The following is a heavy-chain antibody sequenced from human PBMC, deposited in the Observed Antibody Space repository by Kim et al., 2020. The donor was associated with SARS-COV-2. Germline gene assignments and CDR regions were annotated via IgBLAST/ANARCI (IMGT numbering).Heavy chain of an antibody. Sequence: YYVDSVKGRFTISREHAKNSLYLQMNSLRAEDTAVYYCARGYGDYFGLRDWGQGTLVTVSS. CDR3: ARGYGDYFGLRD. J-gene: IGHJ4*02. V-gene: IGHV3-7*03. D-gene: IGHD4-17*01.